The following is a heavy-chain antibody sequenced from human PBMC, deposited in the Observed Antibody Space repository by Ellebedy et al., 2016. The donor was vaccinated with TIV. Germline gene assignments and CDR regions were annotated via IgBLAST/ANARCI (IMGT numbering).Heavy chain of an antibody. Sequence: PGGSLRLSCTASGFTFSSYGIHWVRQAPGKGLEWVAVIWYDGSNKYYADSVKGRFTISRDNSKNTLYLQMNSLRAEDTAVYYCARDVTSSWVFDPWGQGTLVTVSS. CDR2: IWYDGSNK. J-gene: IGHJ5*02. V-gene: IGHV3-33*08. CDR3: ARDVTSSWVFDP. D-gene: IGHD6-13*01. CDR1: GFTFSSYG.